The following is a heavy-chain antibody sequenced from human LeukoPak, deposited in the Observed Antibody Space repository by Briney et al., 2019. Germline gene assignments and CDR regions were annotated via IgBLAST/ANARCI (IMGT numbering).Heavy chain of an antibody. D-gene: IGHD6-19*01. CDR3: AKAGRGCDY. CDR2: ISYDGSNK. Sequence: GGSLRLSCAASGFTFSSYGMHWVRQAPGXXLEWVAVISYDGSNKYYADSVKGRFTISRDNSKNTLYLQMNSLRAEDTAVYYCAKAGRGCDYWGQGTLVTVSS. V-gene: IGHV3-30*18. J-gene: IGHJ4*02. CDR1: GFTFSSYG.